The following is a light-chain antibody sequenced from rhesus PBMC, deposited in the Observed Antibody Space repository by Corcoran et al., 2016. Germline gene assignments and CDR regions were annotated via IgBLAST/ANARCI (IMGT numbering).Light chain of an antibody. Sequence: DIQMTQSPSALSASVGDRVTISCRASQNIYSNIAWYQQKPGKATKLRIYGVSTLQAGIPSRFSGRRSGTDFTLTFSSLPPEDSAAYYSQHYSNNPRPFGQGTKVEVQ. V-gene: IGKV1S12*01. CDR1: QNIYSN. CDR2: GVS. CDR3: QHYSNNPRP. J-gene: IGKJ1*01.